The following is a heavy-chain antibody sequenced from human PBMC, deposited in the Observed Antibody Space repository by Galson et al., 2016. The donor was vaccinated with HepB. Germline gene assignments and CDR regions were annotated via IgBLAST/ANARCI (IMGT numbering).Heavy chain of an antibody. D-gene: IGHD3-10*01. CDR2: INTNTGNP. V-gene: IGHV7-4-1*02. CDR3: ARENYYGSGSTYYYYGMDV. Sequence: PGQGLEWMGWINTNTGNPTYAQGFTGRFVFSLDTSVSTAYLQISSLKAEDTAVYYCARENYYGSGSTYYYYGMDVWGQGTTVTVSS. J-gene: IGHJ6*02.